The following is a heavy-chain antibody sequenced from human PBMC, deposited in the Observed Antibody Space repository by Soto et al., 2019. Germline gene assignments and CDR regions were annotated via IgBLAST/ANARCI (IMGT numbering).Heavy chain of an antibody. V-gene: IGHV1-69*01. CDR2: IIPIFGTA. CDR1: GGTFSSYA. CDR3: AREADCSGGTCYSGGAFDI. D-gene: IGHD2-15*01. Sequence: QVQLVQSGAEVKKPGSAVKVSCKASGGTFSSYAISWVRQAPGQGLAWMGGIIPIFGTANYAHKFQGRVTITADEPRSTAYMELSSRRSEDTAVYYCAREADCSGGTCYSGGAFDIWGQGTMVTVSS. J-gene: IGHJ3*02.